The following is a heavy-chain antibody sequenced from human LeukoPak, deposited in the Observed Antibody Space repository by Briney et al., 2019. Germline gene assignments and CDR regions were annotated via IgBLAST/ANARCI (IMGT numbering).Heavy chain of an antibody. D-gene: IGHD3-22*01. Sequence: SETLSLTCTVSGGSISGCCWCWVRHTDPRGLELDWRVYSSGGTLYNSSLNGRVTMSVDTSRSQLSLKLSAVSAADTGVYICARDDKGYYDSRWTAFAIWSQATMVTAYS. CDR3: ARDDKGYYDSRWTAFAI. V-gene: IGHV4-4*07. CDR2: VYSSGGT. CDR1: GGSISGCC. J-gene: IGHJ3*02.